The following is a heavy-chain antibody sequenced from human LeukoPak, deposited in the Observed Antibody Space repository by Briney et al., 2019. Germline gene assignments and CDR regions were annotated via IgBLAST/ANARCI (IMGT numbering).Heavy chain of an antibody. CDR2: ISSSGSTM. J-gene: IGHJ4*02. V-gene: IGHV3-48*03. Sequence: PGGSLILSCAAAGFTFSSYEMNLVRQAPGKGLEWVSYISSSGSTMYYADSVKCRFTISSDTAKSSLYLLMNSLRAEDTAVSYCARDYVVAAAGTYYWGQGTLVTVSS. CDR3: ARDYVVAAAGTYY. D-gene: IGHD6-13*01. CDR1: GFTFSSYE.